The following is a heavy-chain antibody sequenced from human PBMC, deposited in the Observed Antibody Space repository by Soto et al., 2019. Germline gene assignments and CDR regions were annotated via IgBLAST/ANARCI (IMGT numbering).Heavy chain of an antibody. Sequence: QVQLVQSGAEVKKPGSSVKVSCKASGGTFSSYAISWVRQAPGQGLEWMGGIIPIFGTANYAQKFQGRVTITADESTSTAYMELSSLRSEDTAVYYCASGIAAAPQYYYYGMDVWGQGTTVTVSS. CDR2: IIPIFGTA. V-gene: IGHV1-69*12. CDR3: ASGIAAAPQYYYYGMDV. D-gene: IGHD6-13*01. CDR1: GGTFSSYA. J-gene: IGHJ6*02.